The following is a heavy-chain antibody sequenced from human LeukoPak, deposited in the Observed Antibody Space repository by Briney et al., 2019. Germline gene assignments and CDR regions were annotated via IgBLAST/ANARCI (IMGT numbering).Heavy chain of an antibody. V-gene: IGHV3-30-3*01. J-gene: IGHJ4*02. CDR1: GFTFSSYA. CDR3: ARDFDAYFDY. Sequence: GRSLRLSCAASGFTFSSYAMHGVRQAPGKGLEWVAVISYDGSNKYYADSVKGRFTISRDNSKNTLYLQMNSLRAEDTAVYYCARDFDAYFDYWGQGTLVTVSS. CDR2: ISYDGSNK.